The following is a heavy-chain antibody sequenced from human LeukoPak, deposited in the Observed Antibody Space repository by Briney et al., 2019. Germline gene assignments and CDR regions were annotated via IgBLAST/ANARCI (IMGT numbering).Heavy chain of an antibody. D-gene: IGHD3-9*01. V-gene: IGHV1-69*13. Sequence: ASVKVSCKASGGTFSSYAISWVRQAPGQGLEWMGGIIPIFGTANYAQKFQGRVTITADESTSTAYMELSSLRSEDTAVYYCAGAPDILTGYNYYFDYWGQGTLVTVSP. CDR3: AGAPDILTGYNYYFDY. CDR2: IIPIFGTA. CDR1: GGTFSSYA. J-gene: IGHJ4*02.